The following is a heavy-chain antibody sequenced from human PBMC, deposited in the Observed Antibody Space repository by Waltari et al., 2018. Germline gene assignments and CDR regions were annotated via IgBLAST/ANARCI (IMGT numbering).Heavy chain of an antibody. J-gene: IGHJ4*02. V-gene: IGHV3-53*02. D-gene: IGHD6-13*01. Sequence: EVQLVETGGGLIQPGGSLRLSCAASGFTVSSNYMSWVRQAPGQGLEWVSVTYSGGSTYYADSVKGRFTISRDNSKNTLYLQMNSLRAEDTAVYYCARGAWDSSTDYWGQGTLVTVSS. CDR3: ARGAWDSSTDY. CDR1: GFTVSSNY. CDR2: TYSGGST.